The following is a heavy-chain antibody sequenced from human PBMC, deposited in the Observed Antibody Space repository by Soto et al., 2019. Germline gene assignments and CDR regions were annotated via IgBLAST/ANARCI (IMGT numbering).Heavy chain of an antibody. D-gene: IGHD3-10*01. CDR1: GGPISSGDYY. CDR2: IYYSGST. V-gene: IGHV4-30-4*01. Sequence: SETLSLTCTVSGGPISSGDYYWSWIRQPPGKGLEWIGYIYYSGSTYYNPSLKSRVTISVDTSKNQFSLKLSSVTAADTAVYYCARSITMVRGASGGMDVWGQGTTVTVSS. J-gene: IGHJ6*02. CDR3: ARSITMVRGASGGMDV.